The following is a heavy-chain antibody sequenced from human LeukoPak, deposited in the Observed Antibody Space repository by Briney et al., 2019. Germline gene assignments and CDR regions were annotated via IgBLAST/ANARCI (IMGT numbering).Heavy chain of an antibody. CDR3: ARDLVWFGEPKGYYNYMDV. J-gene: IGHJ6*03. V-gene: IGHV3-53*01. CDR2: IYSGGST. CDR1: GFTVSSNY. D-gene: IGHD3-10*01. Sequence: GESLRLSCAASGFTVSSNYMSWVRQAPGKGLEWVSIIYSGGSTFYADSVKGRFTISRDNSKNTLYLQMNSLRAEDTAVYYCARDLVWFGEPKGYYNYMDVWGKGTTVTVSS.